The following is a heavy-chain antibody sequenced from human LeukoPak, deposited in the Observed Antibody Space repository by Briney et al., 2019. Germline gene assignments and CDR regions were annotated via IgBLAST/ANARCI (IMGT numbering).Heavy chain of an antibody. V-gene: IGHV4-34*01. CDR3: ARHGPVLTGYYNYFDY. Sequence: PSETLSLTCAVYGGSFSGYYWSWIRQPPGKGLEWIGEINHSGSTNYNPSLKSRVTISVDTSKNQFSLKLSSVTAADTAVYYCARHGPVLTGYYNYFDYWGQGTLVTVSS. D-gene: IGHD3-9*01. CDR1: GGSFSGYY. CDR2: INHSGST. J-gene: IGHJ4*02.